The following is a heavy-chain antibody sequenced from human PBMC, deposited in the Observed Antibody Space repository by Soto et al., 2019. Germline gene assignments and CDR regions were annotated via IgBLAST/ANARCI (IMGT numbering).Heavy chain of an antibody. CDR3: VRDQAYIREY. V-gene: IGHV4-59*01. CDR1: SISTYY. Sequence: SETLSLTCTVGSISTYYWNWIRQPPGKGLEWIGYIYNIGRTNYNPSLKSRVTMSIDTSKNQFSLKLSSVTAADTAVYYCVRDQAYIREYWGQGTLVTVSS. J-gene: IGHJ4*02. D-gene: IGHD4-17*01. CDR2: IYNIGRT.